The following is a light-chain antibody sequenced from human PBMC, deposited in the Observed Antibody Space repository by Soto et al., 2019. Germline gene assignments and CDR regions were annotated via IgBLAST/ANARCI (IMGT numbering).Light chain of an antibody. CDR1: SSNIGAGYD. J-gene: IGLJ1*01. CDR3: QSCDSSLSVI. Sequence: QSVLTQPPSVSGAPGQRVTISCTGSSSNIGAGYDVHWYQQLPGTAPKLLIYGNSNRPSGVPDRFSGSKSGTSASLAITGLQAEDEADYYCQSCDSSLSVIFGTGNKVTVL. V-gene: IGLV1-40*01. CDR2: GNS.